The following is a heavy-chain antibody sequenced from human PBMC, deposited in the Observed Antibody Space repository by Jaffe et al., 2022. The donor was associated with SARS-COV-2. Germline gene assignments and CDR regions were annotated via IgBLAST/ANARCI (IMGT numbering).Heavy chain of an antibody. D-gene: IGHD3-16*01. CDR3: ARDRNYDYVWGSPPGEY. V-gene: IGHV3-66*02. CDR2: IYSGGST. J-gene: IGHJ4*02. Sequence: EVQLVESGGGLVQPGGSLRLSCAASGFTVSSNYMSWVRQAPGKGLEWVSVIYSGGSTYYADSVKGRFTISRDNSKNTLYLQMNSLRAEDTAVYYCARDRNYDYVWGSPPGEYWGQGTLVTVSS. CDR1: GFTVSSNY.